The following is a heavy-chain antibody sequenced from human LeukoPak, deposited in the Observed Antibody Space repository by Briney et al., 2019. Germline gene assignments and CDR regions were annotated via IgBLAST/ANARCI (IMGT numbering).Heavy chain of an antibody. CDR3: ARDPGEDAFDY. Sequence: QTLSPSCALSADSVSSNTAAWDWLRHYPSRGLEGLGRTYYRSKWYNDYTVSVKSRITINPDTSKNQFSLQLNSVTPEDTAVYYCARDPGEDAFDYWGQGTLVTVSS. V-gene: IGHV6-1*01. CDR1: ADSVSSNTAA. D-gene: IGHD3-10*01. J-gene: IGHJ4*02. CDR2: TYYRSKWYN.